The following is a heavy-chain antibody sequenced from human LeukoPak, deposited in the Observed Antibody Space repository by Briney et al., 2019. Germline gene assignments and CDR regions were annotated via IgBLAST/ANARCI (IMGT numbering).Heavy chain of an antibody. CDR2: ISGSGGST. J-gene: IGHJ4*02. D-gene: IGHD3-10*01. Sequence: GGSLRLSCAASGFTFSSYAMSWVRQAPGKGLEWVSAISGSGGSTYYADSVKGRFTISRDNSKNALYLQMNSLRAEDTAVYYCAKDPYGSGARFDYWGQGTLVTVSS. CDR3: AKDPYGSGARFDY. V-gene: IGHV3-23*01. CDR1: GFTFSSYA.